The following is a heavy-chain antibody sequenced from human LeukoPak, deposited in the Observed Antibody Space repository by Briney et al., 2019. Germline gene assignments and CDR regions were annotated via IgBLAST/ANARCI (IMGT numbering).Heavy chain of an antibody. CDR1: GFTFSSYA. V-gene: IGHV3-23*01. CDR2: ISGGDGST. D-gene: IGHD6-13*01. Sequence: GGSLRLSCAASGFTFSSYAMSWVRLAPGKGLKWVSSISGGDGSTYYADSVKGRFTISRDNSKNTLYLQMNSLRAEDTAVYYCAKHLPYSSSWFPDKRGFDSDYWGQGTLVTVSS. J-gene: IGHJ4*02. CDR3: AKHLPYSSSWFPDKRGFDSDY.